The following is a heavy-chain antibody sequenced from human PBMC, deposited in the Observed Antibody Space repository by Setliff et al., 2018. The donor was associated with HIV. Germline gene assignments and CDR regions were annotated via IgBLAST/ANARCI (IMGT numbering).Heavy chain of an antibody. J-gene: IGHJ4*02. D-gene: IGHD5-12*01. V-gene: IGHV1-3*01. CDR2: FNAGNLNT. CDR3: AREEMGMWLPEYFFDF. CDR1: GYIFTNYA. Sequence: ASVKVSCKASGYIFTNYAIHWVRQAPGQRLEWMGGFNAGNLNTKYSQKFQGRVTFTGDTSASTTYMELSSLRSEDTAVYYCAREEMGMWLPEYFFDFWGQGTLVTVSS.